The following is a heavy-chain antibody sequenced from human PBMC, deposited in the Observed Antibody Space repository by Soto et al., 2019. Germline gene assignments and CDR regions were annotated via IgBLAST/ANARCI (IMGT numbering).Heavy chain of an antibody. CDR1: GFTFSSYS. V-gene: IGHV3-21*01. CDR3: ARVPYYYDSSYWFDP. Sequence: GGSLRLSCAASGFTFSSYSMNWVRQAPGKGLEWVSSISSSSSYIYYADSVKGRFTISRDNAKNSLYLQMNSLRAEDTAVYYCARVPYYYDSSYWFDPWDQXTLVTVSS. D-gene: IGHD3-22*01. J-gene: IGHJ5*02. CDR2: ISSSSSYI.